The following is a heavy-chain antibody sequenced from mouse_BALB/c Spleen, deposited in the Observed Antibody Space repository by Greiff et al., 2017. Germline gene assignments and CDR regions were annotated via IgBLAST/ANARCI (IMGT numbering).Heavy chain of an antibody. Sequence: VQLQQPGAELVKPGASVKLSCKASGYTFTSYWMHWVKQRPGQGLEWIGEINPSNGRTNYNEKFKSKATLTVDKSSSTAYMQLSSLTSEDSAVYCCARSDYYDYDAMDYWGQGTSVTVSS. CDR1: GYTFTSYW. CDR3: ARSDYYDYDAMDY. CDR2: INPSNGRT. D-gene: IGHD1-1*02. V-gene: IGHV1S81*02. J-gene: IGHJ4*01.